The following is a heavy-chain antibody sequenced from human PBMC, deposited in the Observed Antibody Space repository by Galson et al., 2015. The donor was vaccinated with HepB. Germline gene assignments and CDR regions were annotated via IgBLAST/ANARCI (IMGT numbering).Heavy chain of an antibody. CDR1: GFTFSSYS. CDR2: ISSSSSYI. V-gene: IGHV3-21*01. D-gene: IGHD3-22*01. Sequence: SLRLSCAASGFTFSSYSMNWVRQAPGKGLEWVSSISSSSSYIYYADSVKGRFTISRDNAKNSLYLQMNSLRAEDTAVYYCARHNYDDSSGYYVYYFDYWGQGTLVTVSS. J-gene: IGHJ4*02. CDR3: ARHNYDDSSGYYVYYFDY.